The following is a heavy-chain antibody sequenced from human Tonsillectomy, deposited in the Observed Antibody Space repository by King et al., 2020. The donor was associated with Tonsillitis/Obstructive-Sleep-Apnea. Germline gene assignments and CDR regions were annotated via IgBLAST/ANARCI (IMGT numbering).Heavy chain of an antibody. Sequence: EVQLQESGGGLVQPGGSLRLSCAAAGFTFSSYAMSWGRQAPGKGLQWVSAVSGSGGSTYYTDSVKGRFTISRDNSKNTLYLQMNSLRAADTAVYYCAKVHDCSSTSCYMIIDAFDIWGQGTMVTVSS. J-gene: IGHJ3*02. CDR1: GFTFSSYA. CDR2: VSGSGGST. CDR3: AKVHDCSSTSCYMIIDAFDI. V-gene: IGHV3-23*01. D-gene: IGHD2-2*02.